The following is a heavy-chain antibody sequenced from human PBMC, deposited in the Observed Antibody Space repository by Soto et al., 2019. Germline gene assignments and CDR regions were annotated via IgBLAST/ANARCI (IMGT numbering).Heavy chain of an antibody. CDR1: GGTFSSYA. Sequence: QVQLVQSGAEVKKPGSSVKVSCKASGGTFSSYAISWVRQAPGQGLEWMGGIIPIFGTANYAQKFQGRVTITADESTSTDYMELSSLRSEDTAVYYCARIRLVDIVATANYYYYGMDVWGQGNTVTVSS. CDR3: ARIRLVDIVATANYYYYGMDV. J-gene: IGHJ6*02. D-gene: IGHD5-12*01. V-gene: IGHV1-69*01. CDR2: IIPIFGTA.